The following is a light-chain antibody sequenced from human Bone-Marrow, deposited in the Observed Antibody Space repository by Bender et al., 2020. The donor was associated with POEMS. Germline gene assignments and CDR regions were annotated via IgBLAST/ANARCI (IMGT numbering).Light chain of an antibody. CDR3: SSYSRLSTLLL. CDR2: DVS. Sequence: QSALTQPASVSGSPGQSITISCTGSSYDVGGYHYVTWYQQHPGKAPKVIIYDVSNRPSEISNRFSGSKSGNTASLTISGLQADDEAVYYCSSYSRLSTLLLIGGGTKVTVL. CDR1: SYDVGGYHY. V-gene: IGLV2-14*03. J-gene: IGLJ2*01.